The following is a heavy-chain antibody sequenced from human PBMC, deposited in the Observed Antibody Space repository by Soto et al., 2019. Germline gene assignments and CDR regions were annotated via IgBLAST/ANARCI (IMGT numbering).Heavy chain of an antibody. V-gene: IGHV4-59*01. CDR1: GGSISSYY. D-gene: IGHD3-9*01. CDR3: ARALRYATWFDP. Sequence: QVQLQESGPGLVKPSETLSLTCTVSGGSISSYYWSWIRQPPGKGLEWIGYIYYSGSTNYNPSLKSRVTISVDTSKNQFSLKLSSVTAADTAVYYCARALRYATWFDPWGQGTLVTFSS. CDR2: IYYSGST. J-gene: IGHJ5*02.